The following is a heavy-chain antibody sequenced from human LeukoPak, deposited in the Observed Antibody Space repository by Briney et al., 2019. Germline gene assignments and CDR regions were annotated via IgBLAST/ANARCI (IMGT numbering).Heavy chain of an antibody. CDR3: ATWGYYDYPFDY. CDR2: INPSGGST. CDR1: GYTFTSYY. V-gene: IGHV1-46*01. D-gene: IGHD3-3*01. J-gene: IGHJ4*02. Sequence: ASVKVSCKASGYTFTSYYMHWVRQAPGQGLEWMGIINPSGGSTSYAQKFQGRVTMTEDTSTDTAYMELSSLRSEDTAVYYCATWGYYDYPFDYWGQGTLVTVSS.